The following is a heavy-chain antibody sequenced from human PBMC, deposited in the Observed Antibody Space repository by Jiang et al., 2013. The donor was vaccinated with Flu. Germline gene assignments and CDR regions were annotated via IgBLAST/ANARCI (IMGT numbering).Heavy chain of an antibody. V-gene: IGHV5-51*01. CDR2: IYPGDSDT. D-gene: IGHD3-3*01. Sequence: GYSFTSYWIGWVRQMPGKGLEWMGIIYPGDSDTRYSPSFQGQVTISADKSISTAYLQWSSLKASDTAMYYCARQRARRITIFGVVHDAFDIWGQGTMVTISS. CDR1: GYSFTSYW. CDR3: ARQRARRITIFGVVHDAFDI. J-gene: IGHJ3*02.